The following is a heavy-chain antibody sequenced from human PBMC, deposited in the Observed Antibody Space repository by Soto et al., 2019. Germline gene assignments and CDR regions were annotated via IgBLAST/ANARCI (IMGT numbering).Heavy chain of an antibody. J-gene: IGHJ6*02. V-gene: IGHV4-59*01. Sequence: LSLTCTVSGGSISSYYRSWIRQPPGKGLEWIGYIYYSGSTNYNPSLKSRVTISVDTSKNQFSLKLSSVTAADTAVYYCARDYYYGSGRVFYYYGMDVWGQGTTVTVSS. CDR3: ARDYYYGSGRVFYYYGMDV. CDR1: GGSISSYY. D-gene: IGHD3-10*01. CDR2: IYYSGST.